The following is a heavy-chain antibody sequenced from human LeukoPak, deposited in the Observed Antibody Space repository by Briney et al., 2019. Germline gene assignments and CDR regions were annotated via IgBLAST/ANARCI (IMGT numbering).Heavy chain of an antibody. Sequence: ASVKVSCKASGYTFTSYYMHWVRQAPGQGLEWMGIINPSGGSTSYAQKSQGRVTMTRDTSTSTVYMELSSLRSEDTAVYYCARDPSYCGGDCYTDYWGQGTLVTVSS. CDR3: ARDPSYCGGDCYTDY. CDR1: GYTFTSYY. D-gene: IGHD2-21*02. J-gene: IGHJ4*02. CDR2: INPSGGST. V-gene: IGHV1-46*01.